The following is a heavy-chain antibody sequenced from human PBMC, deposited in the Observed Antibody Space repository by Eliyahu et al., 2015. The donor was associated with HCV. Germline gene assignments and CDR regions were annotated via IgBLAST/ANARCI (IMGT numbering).Heavy chain of an antibody. Sequence: EVQLVESGGGLIQPGGSLRLSCAASGFTVSSNYMSWVRQAPGKGLEWVSVIYSGGSTYYADSVKGRFTISRDNSKNTLYLQMNSLRAEDTAVYYCARDRSGSYGGLSYWGQGTLVTVSS. CDR3: ARDRSGSYGGLSY. V-gene: IGHV3-53*01. J-gene: IGHJ4*02. CDR1: GFTVSSNY. CDR2: IYSGGST. D-gene: IGHD1-26*01.